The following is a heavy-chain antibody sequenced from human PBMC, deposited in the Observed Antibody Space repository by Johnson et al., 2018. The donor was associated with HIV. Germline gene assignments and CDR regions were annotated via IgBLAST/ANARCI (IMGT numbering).Heavy chain of an antibody. CDR1: GFTFSSYG. V-gene: IGHV3-30*02. CDR3: AKDSAAAGRGEAFDI. J-gene: IGHJ3*02. D-gene: IGHD6-13*01. Sequence: QVQLVESGGGVVQPGGSLRLSCAASGFTFSSYGMHWVRQAPGKGLEWVAFIRYDGSNKYYADSVKGRFTISRDNSKNTLYLQMNSLRAEDTAMYQCAKDSAAAGRGEAFDIWGQGTTVTVSS. CDR2: IRYDGSNK.